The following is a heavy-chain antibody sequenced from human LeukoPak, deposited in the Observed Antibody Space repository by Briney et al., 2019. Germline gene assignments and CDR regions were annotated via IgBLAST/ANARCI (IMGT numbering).Heavy chain of an antibody. J-gene: IGHJ6*03. D-gene: IGHD3-9*01. V-gene: IGHV3-30*04. CDR1: GFTFSSYA. CDR3: AKTGSRGGTFRPSYYYYYMDV. CDR2: ISYDGINK. Sequence: GGSLRLSCAASGFTFSSYAMHWVRQAPGKGLEWVAVISYDGINKYYADSVKGRFTISRDNSKNTIYLQMNSLRPEDTALYYCAKTGSRGGTFRPSYYYYYMDVWGKGTTVTISS.